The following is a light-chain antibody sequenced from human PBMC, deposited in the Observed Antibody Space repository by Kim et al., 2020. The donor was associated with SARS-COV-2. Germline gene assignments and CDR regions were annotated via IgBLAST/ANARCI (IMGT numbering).Light chain of an antibody. CDR2: DAS. CDR1: QSFSNSF. V-gene: IGKV3-20*01. Sequence: CPGDRATLSCRASQSFSNSFLAWYQQQPGQAPRLLIYDASNRATGIPDRFSGSGSGTDFTLTISRLEPEDFAVYYCQQYGTSPPYTFGQGTKLEIK. CDR3: QQYGTSPPYT. J-gene: IGKJ2*01.